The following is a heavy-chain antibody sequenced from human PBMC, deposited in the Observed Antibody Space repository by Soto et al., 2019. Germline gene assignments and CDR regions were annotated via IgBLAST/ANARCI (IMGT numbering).Heavy chain of an antibody. CDR3: AKSRGYAYYFDY. CDR2: FSGSGDST. D-gene: IGHD5-12*01. Sequence: EVQLLESGGDLVQPGGSLRLSCAASGFTFSSYAMSWVRQAPGKGLEWVSAFSGSGDSTYYADSVKGRFTISRDNSKNTLYRQMNSLRAEDTAVYYCAKSRGYAYYFDYWGQGTLVTVSS. V-gene: IGHV3-23*01. CDR1: GFTFSSYA. J-gene: IGHJ4*02.